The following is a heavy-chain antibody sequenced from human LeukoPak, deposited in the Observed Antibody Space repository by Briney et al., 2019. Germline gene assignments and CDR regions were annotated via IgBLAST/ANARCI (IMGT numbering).Heavy chain of an antibody. CDR2: IYYSGST. J-gene: IGHJ4*02. Sequence: KPSETLSLTCTVSGGSISSYYWSWIRQPPGKGLEWIAYIYYSGSTDYNPSLKSRVTISLDTSKNQFSLKLSSVTAADTAVYYCARSTWLLDKWGQGTLVTVSS. D-gene: IGHD5-12*01. V-gene: IGHV4-59*01. CDR1: GGSISSYY. CDR3: ARSTWLLDK.